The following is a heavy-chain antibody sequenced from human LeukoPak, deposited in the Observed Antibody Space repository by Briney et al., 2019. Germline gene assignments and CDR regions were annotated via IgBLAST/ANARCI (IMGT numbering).Heavy chain of an antibody. CDR3: ARVFSGYDFGAFDI. J-gene: IGHJ3*02. CDR1: GFAFGSSG. Sequence: GGSLRLSCAASGFAFGSSGMHWVRQAPGKGLEWVAVIWYDGSNENYADSVKGRFTISRDNSKNTLYLQMNSLRAEDTAVYYCARVFSGYDFGAFDIWGQGTMVTVSS. D-gene: IGHD5-12*01. V-gene: IGHV3-33*01. CDR2: IWYDGSNE.